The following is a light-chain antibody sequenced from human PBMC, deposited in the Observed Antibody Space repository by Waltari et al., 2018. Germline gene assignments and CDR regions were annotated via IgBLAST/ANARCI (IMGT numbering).Light chain of an antibody. V-gene: IGKV3-20*01. CDR2: DTS. CDR3: QMYVRLPVT. Sequence: EIVLTQSPGNLSLSPGEGANLPCRASQSVGRSLAWYQRKPGQAPRLLIYDTSNRATGIPERFSGSGSGTDFSLTISRLEPEDFAVYYCQMYVRLPVTFGQGTKVEIK. CDR1: QSVGRS. J-gene: IGKJ1*01.